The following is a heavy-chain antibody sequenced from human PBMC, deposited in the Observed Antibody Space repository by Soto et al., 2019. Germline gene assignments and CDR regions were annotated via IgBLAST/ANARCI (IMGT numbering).Heavy chain of an antibody. D-gene: IGHD2-2*01. CDR3: ARARKFWFAYCSSTSCSGMDV. V-gene: IGHV3-21*01. Sequence: PGGSLRLSCAASGFTFSSYSMNWVRQAPGKGLEWASSISSSSSYIYYADSVKGRFTISRDNAKNSLYLQMNSLRAEDTAVYYCARARKFWFAYCSSTSCSGMDVWGQGTTVTASS. J-gene: IGHJ6*02. CDR1: GFTFSSYS. CDR2: ISSSSSYI.